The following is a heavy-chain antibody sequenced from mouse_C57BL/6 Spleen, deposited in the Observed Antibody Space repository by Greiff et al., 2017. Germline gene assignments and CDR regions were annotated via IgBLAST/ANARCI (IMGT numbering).Heavy chain of an antibody. V-gene: IGHV1-81*01. CDR2: IYPRSGNT. CDR1: GYTFTSYG. Sequence: VKLMESGAELARPGASVKLSCKASGYTFTSYGISWVKQRTGQGLEWIGEIYPRSGNTYYNEKFKGKATLTADKSSSTAYMELRSLTSEDAAVYFCARKDYGSSLYFEVWGTGTTVTVSS. CDR3: ARKDYGSSLYFEV. J-gene: IGHJ1*03. D-gene: IGHD1-1*01.